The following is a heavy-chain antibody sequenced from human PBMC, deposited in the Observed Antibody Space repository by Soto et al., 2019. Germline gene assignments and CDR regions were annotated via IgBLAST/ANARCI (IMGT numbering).Heavy chain of an antibody. Sequence: DVQLLESGGRLVQPGGSLRLSCAASGFSFDTYAMSWVRQAPGKGLEWVSVISGGGSTYYSESVRGRFTISRDMAKNTLDLQMDSLRAEDTALYYGAKASARKVVVVLAGIFDVWGQGTMVTVSS. CDR3: AKASARKVVVVLAGIFDV. V-gene: IGHV3-23*01. D-gene: IGHD2-15*01. CDR2: ISGGGST. CDR1: GFSFDTYA. J-gene: IGHJ3*01.